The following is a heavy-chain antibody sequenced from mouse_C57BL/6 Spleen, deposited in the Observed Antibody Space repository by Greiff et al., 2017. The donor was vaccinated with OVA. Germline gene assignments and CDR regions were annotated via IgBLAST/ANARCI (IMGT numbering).Heavy chain of an antibody. J-gene: IGHJ3*01. CDR3: ARSDYGGSPFAY. CDR2: IYPGDGDT. D-gene: IGHD1-1*02. CDR1: GYAFSSYW. V-gene: IGHV1-80*01. Sequence: VQLQQSGAELVKPGASVKISCKASGYAFSSYWMNWVKQRPGKGLEWIGQIYPGDGDTNYNGKFKGKATLTADKSSSTAYMQLSSLTSEDSAVYFCARSDYGGSPFAYWGQGTLVTVSA.